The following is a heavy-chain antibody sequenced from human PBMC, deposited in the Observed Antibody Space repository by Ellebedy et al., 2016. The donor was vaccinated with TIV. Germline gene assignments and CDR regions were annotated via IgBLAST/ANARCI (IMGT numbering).Heavy chain of an antibody. Sequence: GESLKISCAASGFTFNTYAMNWVRQAPGKGLEWVSPISASSNYIYYADSVKGRFTISRDNAKNSLYLQLESLRVEDTAVYYCGREIGRWLQFSDHWGQGILVTVSS. CDR2: ISASSNYI. J-gene: IGHJ4*02. V-gene: IGHV3-21*06. CDR3: GREIGRWLQFSDH. CDR1: GFTFNTYA. D-gene: IGHD5-24*01.